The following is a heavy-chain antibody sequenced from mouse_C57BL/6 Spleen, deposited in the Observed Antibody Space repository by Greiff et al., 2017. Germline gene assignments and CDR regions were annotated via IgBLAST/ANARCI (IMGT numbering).Heavy chain of an antibody. CDR1: GYAFSSSW. J-gene: IGHJ4*01. CDR2: IYPGDGDT. V-gene: IGHV1-82*01. D-gene: IGHD2-3*01. Sequence: QVQLKQSGPELVQPGASVKISCKASGYAFSSSWMNWVKQRPGKGLEWIGRIYPGDGDTNYNGKFKGKATLTADKSSSTAYMQLSSLTSEYSAVYFCASLHDGFFYAMDYWGQGTSVTVSS. CDR3: ASLHDGFFYAMDY.